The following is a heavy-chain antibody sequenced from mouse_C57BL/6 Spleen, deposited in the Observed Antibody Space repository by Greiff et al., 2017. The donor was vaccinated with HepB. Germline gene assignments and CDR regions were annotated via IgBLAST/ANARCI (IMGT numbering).Heavy chain of an antibody. Sequence: EVQLQQSGPELVKPGASVKIPCKASGYTFTDYNMDWVKQSHGKSLEWIGDINPNNGGTIYNQKFKGKATLTVDKSSSTAYMELRSLTSEDTAVYYWARDYYGSSHWFAYWGQGTLVTVSA. D-gene: IGHD1-1*01. J-gene: IGHJ3*01. V-gene: IGHV1-18*01. CDR3: ARDYYGSSHWFAY. CDR2: INPNNGGT. CDR1: GYTFTDYN.